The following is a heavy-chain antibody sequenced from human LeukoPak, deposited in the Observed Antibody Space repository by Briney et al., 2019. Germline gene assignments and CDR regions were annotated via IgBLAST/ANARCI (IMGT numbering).Heavy chain of an antibody. J-gene: IGHJ6*02. CDR1: GFTFNYAW. CDR3: TTDEDWNYARKDV. V-gene: IGHV3-15*04. Sequence: GGPLRLSCAASGFTFNYAWMSWVRQVPGKGLEWVGQTVSEIDGGTTDYAAPVKGRFTISRDDSKSTLYLQMNSLKIEDTAVYYCTTDEDWNYARKDVWGQGATVIVSS. D-gene: IGHD1-7*01. CDR2: TVSEIDGGTT.